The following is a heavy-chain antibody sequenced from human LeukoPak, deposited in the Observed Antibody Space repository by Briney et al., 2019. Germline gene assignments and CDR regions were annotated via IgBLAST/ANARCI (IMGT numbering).Heavy chain of an antibody. CDR2: INPNNGGT. CDR3: ARGNHYYGSGSRNWFDP. V-gene: IGHV1-2*02. CDR1: GYTFTGSY. Sequence: ASVKVSCKASGYTFTGSYTHWVRQAPGQGPEWMGWINPNNGGTNYAQKFQGRVTMTRDTSISTGYMELSRLTSDDTAVYYCARGNHYYGSGSRNWFDPWGQGTLVTVSS. D-gene: IGHD3-10*01. J-gene: IGHJ5*02.